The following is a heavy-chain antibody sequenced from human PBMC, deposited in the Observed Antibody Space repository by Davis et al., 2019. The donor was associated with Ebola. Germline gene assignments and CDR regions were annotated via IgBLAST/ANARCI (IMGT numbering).Heavy chain of an antibody. D-gene: IGHD6-6*01. CDR3: ARDQQLGDYYYGMDV. J-gene: IGHJ6*04. V-gene: IGHV1-18*04. CDR2: ISAYNGNT. CDR1: GYTFTSYG. Sequence: ASVKVSCKASGYTFTSYGISWVRQAPGQGLEWMGWISAYNGNTNYAQKLQGRVTMTTDTSTSTAYMELRSLRSEDTAVYYCARDQQLGDYYYGMDVWGKGTTVTVSS.